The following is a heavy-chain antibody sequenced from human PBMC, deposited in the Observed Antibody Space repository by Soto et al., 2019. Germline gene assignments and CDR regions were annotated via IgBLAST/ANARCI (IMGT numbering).Heavy chain of an antibody. J-gene: IGHJ5*02. V-gene: IGHV3-30-3*01. CDR1: GFTFSSYA. CDR3: ARDGRGEQERRVGNWFDP. Sequence: QVQLVESGGGVVQPGRSLRLSCAASGFTFSSYAMHWVRQAPGKGLEWVAVISYDGSNKYYADSVKGRFTISRDNSKNTLVLQMNSLGSQDTAVDYCARDGRGEQERRVGNWFDPWGQGTLVTVSA. D-gene: IGHD3-16*01. CDR2: ISYDGSNK.